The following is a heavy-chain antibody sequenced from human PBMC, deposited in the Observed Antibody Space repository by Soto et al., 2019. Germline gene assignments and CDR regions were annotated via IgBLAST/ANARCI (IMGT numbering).Heavy chain of an antibody. Sequence: ETLSVSGPVSNGSISTYYWTGVRQPPGKGLEWIGYVYYSGTTNYNPSLKSRVGMSIDTSKNQFSLELKSVTAEDTATYYCVRDYLLTGFDTWGQGTLVTVYS. J-gene: IGHJ5*02. CDR3: VRDYLLTGFDT. V-gene: IGHV4-59*01. CDR2: VYYSGTT. D-gene: IGHD3-9*01. CDR1: NGSISTYY.